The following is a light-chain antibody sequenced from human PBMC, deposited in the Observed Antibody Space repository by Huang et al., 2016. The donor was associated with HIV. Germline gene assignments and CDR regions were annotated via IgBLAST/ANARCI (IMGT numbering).Light chain of an antibody. CDR3: QQHYSTPWT. Sequence: DIVMTQSPDSLAVPLGERATISCVSSQSLLYSANKKQVHMNCLAWYQKKPGQPPKLLIFWASSRASGVPDRFSGSGSGTEFTLTISGLQAEDVAVYYCQQHYSTPWTFGQGTKVEIK. V-gene: IGKV4-1*01. CDR1: QSLLYSANKKQVHMNC. CDR2: WAS. J-gene: IGKJ1*01.